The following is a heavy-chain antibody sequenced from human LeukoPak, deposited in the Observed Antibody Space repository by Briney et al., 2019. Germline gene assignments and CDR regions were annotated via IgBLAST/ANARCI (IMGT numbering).Heavy chain of an antibody. Sequence: PSETLSLTCTVSGGSISSYFWSWIRQPPGKGLEWIGYIYSSGSTNYNPSLKSRVTISVDTSKNQFSLKLTSVTAADTAVYYCARDIVGRYYGSGQGARWGGFDPWGQGTLVTVSS. J-gene: IGHJ5*02. CDR1: GGSISSYF. D-gene: IGHD3-10*01. CDR3: ARDIVGRYYGSGQGARWGGFDP. V-gene: IGHV4-59*01. CDR2: IYSSGST.